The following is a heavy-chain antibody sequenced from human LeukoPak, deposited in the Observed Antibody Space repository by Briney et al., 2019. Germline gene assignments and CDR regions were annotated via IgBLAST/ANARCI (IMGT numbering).Heavy chain of an antibody. Sequence: GGSLRLSFAPSGLTVSTYAMSSVRQAPGKGLEWVSAISAGGSGAYYADSVKGRFTISRDNSKNTLYLQMNSLRVEDTAVYYCAAGGSRRSSSYVYSWGQGALVTVSS. CDR2: ISAGGSGA. D-gene: IGHD2-15*01. J-gene: IGHJ4*02. V-gene: IGHV3-23*01. CDR1: GLTVSTYA. CDR3: AAGGSRRSSSYVYS.